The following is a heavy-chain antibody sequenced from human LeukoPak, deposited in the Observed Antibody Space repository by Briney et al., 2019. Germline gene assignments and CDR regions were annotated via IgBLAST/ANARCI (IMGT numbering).Heavy chain of an antibody. D-gene: IGHD4-17*01. CDR2: ISYTGST. V-gene: IGHV4-59*11. CDR3: ARDPTTVTKGFDI. CDR1: DASFSSHY. J-gene: IGHJ3*02. Sequence: SETLSLTCIVSDASFSSHYWTWIRQPPGKGLEWVGYISYTGSTNYNPSLKSRVTISVDTSKNQFSLRLSSVTAADTAVYYCARDPTTVTKGFDIWGQGTMVTVSS.